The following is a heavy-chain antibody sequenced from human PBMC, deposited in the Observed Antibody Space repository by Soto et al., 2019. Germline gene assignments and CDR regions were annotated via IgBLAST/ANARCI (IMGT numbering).Heavy chain of an antibody. CDR3: AISQLGVINMDY. J-gene: IGHJ4*01. CDR2: INHRGST. Sequence: SETLSLTCAVYGGSFSGYYWSWIRQPPGKGLEWIGEINHRGSTNYNPSLKSRVTISVDTSKNQFSLKLSSVTAADTAVYYCAISQLGVINMDYWGHETLVTVSS. D-gene: IGHD3-3*01. V-gene: IGHV4-34*01. CDR1: GGSFSGYY.